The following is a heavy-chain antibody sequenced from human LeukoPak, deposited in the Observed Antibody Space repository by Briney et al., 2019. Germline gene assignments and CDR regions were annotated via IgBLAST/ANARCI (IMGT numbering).Heavy chain of an antibody. CDR2: ISGSGGST. J-gene: IGHJ4*02. CDR1: GFTFSSYA. Sequence: GGSLRLSCAASGFTFSSYAMSWVRQAPGKGLEWVSAISGSGGSTYYADSVKGRFTISRDNSKNTLYLQMNSLRAEDTAVYYCAKAARAGPLRFLEWLSPFDYWGQGTLVTVSS. D-gene: IGHD3-3*01. V-gene: IGHV3-23*01. CDR3: AKAARAGPLRFLEWLSPFDY.